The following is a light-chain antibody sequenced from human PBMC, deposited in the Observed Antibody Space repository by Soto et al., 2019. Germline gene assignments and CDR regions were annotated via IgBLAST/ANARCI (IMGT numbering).Light chain of an antibody. Sequence: PGEGATLSCRASQSVTGTNLAWYQQRAGQAPRLLIYDAVRRATGIPGRFSGSGSGTDFTLTISRLEPEDFEVYYCHQYGSSLGTFGQGTKVDIK. CDR2: DAV. V-gene: IGKV3-20*01. CDR1: QSVTGTN. J-gene: IGKJ2*01. CDR3: HQYGSSLGT.